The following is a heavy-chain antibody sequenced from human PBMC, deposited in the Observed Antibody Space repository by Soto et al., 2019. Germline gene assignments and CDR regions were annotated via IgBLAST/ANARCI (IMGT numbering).Heavy chain of an antibody. Sequence: GASVKVSCKTAGYTFSSYYMHWVRQAPGQGLEWMGWINPKSGGTHYAQKVQGRVTMTRDTSIRTAYMELSRLSSDDTAVYYCARWGTFAYDTSGYSVYWGQGTLVTVSS. CDR1: GYTFSSYY. CDR2: INPKSGGT. J-gene: IGHJ4*02. V-gene: IGHV1-2*02. D-gene: IGHD3-22*01. CDR3: ARWGTFAYDTSGYSVY.